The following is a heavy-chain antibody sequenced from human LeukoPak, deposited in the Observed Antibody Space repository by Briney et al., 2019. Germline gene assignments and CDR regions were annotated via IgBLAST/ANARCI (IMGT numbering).Heavy chain of an antibody. J-gene: IGHJ6*03. CDR3: ARDPYSGSYGNYYYYYRDV. D-gene: IGHD1-26*01. CDR2: ITSTSSYI. Sequence: GGSLRLSCAASGFTFSNYNMNWVRQAPGKGLEWVSSITSTSSYIYYADSVRGRFTISRDNAKNSLYLQMNSLRAEDTALYFCARDPYSGSYGNYYYYYRDVWGKGTTVTISS. V-gene: IGHV3-21*01. CDR1: GFTFSNYN.